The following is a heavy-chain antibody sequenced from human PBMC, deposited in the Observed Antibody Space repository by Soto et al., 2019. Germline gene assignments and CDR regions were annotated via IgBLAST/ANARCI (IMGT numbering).Heavy chain of an antibody. J-gene: IGHJ4*02. Sequence: EVQLVESGGGLVKPGGSLRLSCAASGFTFSSYSMNWVRQAPGKGLEWVSSISRSSSYIYYADSVKGRFTISRDNAKNSLYLQMNSLRAEDTAVYYCARDYGDFDYWGQGTLVTVSS. V-gene: IGHV3-21*01. CDR3: ARDYGDFDY. CDR2: ISRSSSYI. CDR1: GFTFSSYS. D-gene: IGHD4-17*01.